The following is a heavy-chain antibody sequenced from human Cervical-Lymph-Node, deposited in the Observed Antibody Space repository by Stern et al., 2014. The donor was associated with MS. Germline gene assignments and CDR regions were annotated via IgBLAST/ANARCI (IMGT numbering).Heavy chain of an antibody. V-gene: IGHV4-34*01. Sequence: QVQLQQWGAGLLKPSETLSLTCAVYGGSFSGYYWSWIRQPPGKGLEWIGEINHSGSTNYNPSLKSRVTISVDTSKNQFSLKLSSVAAADTAVYYCARRYYGSGSLSFSGGQGTLVTVSS. CDR2: INHSGST. J-gene: IGHJ4*02. CDR3: ARRYYGSGSLSFS. D-gene: IGHD3-10*01. CDR1: GGSFSGYY.